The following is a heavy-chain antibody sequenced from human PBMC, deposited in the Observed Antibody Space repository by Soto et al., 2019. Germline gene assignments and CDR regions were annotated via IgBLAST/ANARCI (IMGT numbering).Heavy chain of an antibody. CDR2: IYYTGST. CDR3: ARHDVLDY. V-gene: IGHV4-59*01. D-gene: IGHD6-6*01. Sequence: PSETLSLTCTVSDGSIRNYYWSWIRQPTGKGLEWIGHIYYTGSTKYNPSLKSRVIMSVDTSKNQFSLNLSSVTAADTAVYYCARHDVLDYWGQGTLVTVSS. CDR1: DGSIRNYY. J-gene: IGHJ4*02.